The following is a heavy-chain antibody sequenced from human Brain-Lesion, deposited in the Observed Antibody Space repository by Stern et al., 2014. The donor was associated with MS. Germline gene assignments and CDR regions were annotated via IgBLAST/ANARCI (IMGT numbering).Heavy chain of an antibody. V-gene: IGHV1-24*01. Sequence: VQLVQSGAEVKKPGASVKVSCKVSGYTLTDLSMHWVRQAPRKGLEWMGGFDPEDGETIYAQKFQGRVTMTEDTSTDKAYMELSSLRSEDTAVYYCATLSPGAGGNYYRHFDYWGQGTLVTVSS. CDR2: FDPEDGET. J-gene: IGHJ4*02. CDR3: ATLSPGAGGNYYRHFDY. CDR1: GYTLTDLS. D-gene: IGHD1-26*01.